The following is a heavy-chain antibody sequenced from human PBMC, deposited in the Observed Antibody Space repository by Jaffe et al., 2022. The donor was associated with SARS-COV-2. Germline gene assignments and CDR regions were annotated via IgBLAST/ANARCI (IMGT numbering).Heavy chain of an antibody. V-gene: IGHV1-3*01. Sequence: QVQLVQSGAEVKKPGASVKVSCKASGYTFNKYAIHWVRQAPGQRPEWMGWINAGSGDTKYSQKFQGRVTVTRDTSASTAFMELSSLRSEDTAVYYCARDRRDTSGWYGGLDYWGQGTLVTVSS. D-gene: IGHD6-19*01. CDR3: ARDRRDTSGWYGGLDY. CDR1: GYTFNKYA. J-gene: IGHJ4*02. CDR2: INAGSGDT.